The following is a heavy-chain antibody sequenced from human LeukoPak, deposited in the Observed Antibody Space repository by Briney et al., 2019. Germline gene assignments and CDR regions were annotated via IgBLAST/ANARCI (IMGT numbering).Heavy chain of an antibody. CDR1: GFTFSNNA. J-gene: IGHJ4*02. D-gene: IGHD2-2*01. V-gene: IGHV3-30*15. CDR3: AIAQIPRIPAAFDY. Sequence: GRSLRLSCAASGFTFSNNAMHWVRQAPGKGLEWVAVISYDGSNKFYADSVKGRFTISRDNTKNTLYLQMSSLRTEDTAKYYCAIAQIPRIPAAFDYWGQGTLVTVSS. CDR2: ISYDGSNK.